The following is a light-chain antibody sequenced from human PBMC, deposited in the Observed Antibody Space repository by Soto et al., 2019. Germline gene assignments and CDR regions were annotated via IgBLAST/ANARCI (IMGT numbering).Light chain of an antibody. J-gene: IGKJ3*01. V-gene: IGKV3-11*01. CDR1: QSVSSY. CDR2: DAS. Sequence: EIVLTQSPATLSLSPGERATLSCRASQSVSSYLAWYQQKPGQAPRLLIYDASNWATGIPGRFSGSGSGTDFTLTISSLEPEDFAVYYCQQRSNWPPILTFGPGTKVDIK. CDR3: QQRSNWPPILT.